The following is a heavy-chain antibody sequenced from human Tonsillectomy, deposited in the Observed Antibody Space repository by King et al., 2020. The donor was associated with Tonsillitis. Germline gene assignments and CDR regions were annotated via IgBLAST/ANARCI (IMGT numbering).Heavy chain of an antibody. V-gene: IGHV5-51*01. CDR3: ARYNYGALLHY. D-gene: IGHD4/OR15-4a*01. J-gene: IGHJ4*02. CDR1: GYSFTSFW. Sequence: QLVQSGAEVKKPGESLKISCAGSGYSFTSFWIAWVRQVPGKGLEWMGIVYPYDSDIRYSPSFHGQVTISADKSAAYLQWSSLKASDTAIYYCARYNYGALLHYWGQGTLVTVSS. CDR2: VYPYDSDI.